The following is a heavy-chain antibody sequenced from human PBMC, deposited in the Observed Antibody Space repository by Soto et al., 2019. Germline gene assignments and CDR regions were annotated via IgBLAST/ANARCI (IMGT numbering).Heavy chain of an antibody. J-gene: IGHJ3*02. CDR1: GFTFSNAW. CDR2: IKSKTDGGTT. Sequence: GGSLRLSCAASGFTFSNAWMSWVRQAPGKGLEWVGRIKSKTDGGTTDYAAPVKGRFTISRDDSKNTLYLQMNRLKTEDTAVYYCTTDVYAFWSGYYHDAFAIWGQGKMVTIS. D-gene: IGHD3-3*01. V-gene: IGHV3-15*01. CDR3: TTDVYAFWSGYYHDAFAI.